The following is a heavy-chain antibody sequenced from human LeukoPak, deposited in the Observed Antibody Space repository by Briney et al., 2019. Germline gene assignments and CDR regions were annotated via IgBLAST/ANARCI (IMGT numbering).Heavy chain of an antibody. CDR1: GFTFSDYD. D-gene: IGHD1-1*01. V-gene: IGHV3-13*01. CDR3: ARVAKERVGGVYYFDY. CDR2: IGTAGDT. Sequence: PGGSLRLSCAASGFTFSDYDMHWVRHAPGQGLEWVSAIGTAGDTYYTGSVKRRFTIARENAKTSLYLQMNSLRAGDTAVYYCARVAKERVGGVYYFDYWGQGTLGTASS. J-gene: IGHJ4*02.